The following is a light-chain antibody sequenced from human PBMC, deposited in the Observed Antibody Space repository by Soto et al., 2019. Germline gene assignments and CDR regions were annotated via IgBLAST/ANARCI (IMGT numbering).Light chain of an antibody. J-gene: IGKJ3*01. CDR3: QYYRGLSS. Sequence: DIQTTQSPSTLSASVGDRVTITCRASQRISRYLAWYQQKPGEAPKLLIYDASSLQSGVPSRFSGSGSGTEFSLSITGLQPDDFATYYCQYYRGLSSFGPGTKVDIK. V-gene: IGKV1-5*01. CDR1: QRISRY. CDR2: DAS.